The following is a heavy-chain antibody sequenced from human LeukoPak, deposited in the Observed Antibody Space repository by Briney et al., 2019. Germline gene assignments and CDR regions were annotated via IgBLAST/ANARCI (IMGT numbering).Heavy chain of an antibody. CDR1: GYSISSGFY. D-gene: IGHD2-15*01. CDR3: ARDLLTGGYRSGGSCYDY. J-gene: IGHJ4*02. V-gene: IGHV4-38-2*02. Sequence: PSETLSLTCTVSGYSISSGFYWGWIRQPPGKGLEWIGSIYHSGSTYYNPSLKSRVTISVDTSKNQFSLKLSSVTAADTAVYYCARDLLTGGYRSGGSCYDYWGQGALVTVSS. CDR2: IYHSGST.